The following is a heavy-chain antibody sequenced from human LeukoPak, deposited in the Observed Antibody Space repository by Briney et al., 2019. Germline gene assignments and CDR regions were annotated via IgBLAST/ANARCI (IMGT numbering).Heavy chain of an antibody. D-gene: IGHD1-1*01. CDR1: GFTFSSYW. J-gene: IGHJ4*02. CDR3: ARELTTGTGVDY. CDR2: INSDGSSR. Sequence: GGSLRLSCAASGFTFSSYWMHWVRQAPGKGLVWVSRINSDGSSRNYADSVKGRFTISRDDAKNTLYLQVNSLRAEDTAVYYCARELTTGTGVDYWGQGTLVTVSS. V-gene: IGHV3-74*01.